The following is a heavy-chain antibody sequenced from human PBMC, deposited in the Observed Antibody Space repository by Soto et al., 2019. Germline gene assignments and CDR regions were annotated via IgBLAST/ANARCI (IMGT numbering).Heavy chain of an antibody. CDR3: ARGGSSAPGYYYYYYMDV. J-gene: IGHJ6*03. CDR2: INHSGST. D-gene: IGHD6-13*01. CDR1: GGSFSGYY. V-gene: IGHV4-34*01. Sequence: SETLSLTCAVYGGSFSGYYWSWIRQPPGKGLEWIGEINHSGSTNYNPSLKSRVTISVDTSKNQFSLKLSSVTAADTAVYYCARGGSSAPGYYYYYYMDVWGKGTTVTVSS.